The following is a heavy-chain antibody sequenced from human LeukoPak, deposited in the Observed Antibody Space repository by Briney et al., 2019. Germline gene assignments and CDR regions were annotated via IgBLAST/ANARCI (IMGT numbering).Heavy chain of an antibody. CDR1: GGSTSSYY. V-gene: IGHV4-59*01. Sequence: SETLSLTCTVSGGSTSSYYWSWIRQPPGKGLEWIGYIYYSGSTNYNPSLKSRVTISVDTSKNQFSLKLSSVTAADTAVYYCAREPQSWGQGTLVTVSS. CDR2: IYYSGST. J-gene: IGHJ4*02. CDR3: AREPQS.